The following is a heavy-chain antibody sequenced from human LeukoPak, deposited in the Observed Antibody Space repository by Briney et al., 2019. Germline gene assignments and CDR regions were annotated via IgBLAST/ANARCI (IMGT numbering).Heavy chain of an antibody. D-gene: IGHD3-10*01. CDR1: GFTFSSYG. CDR3: TRCYGSGSPDDY. Sequence: PGGSLRLSCAASGFTFSSYGMHWVRQAPSKGLEWVAFIRYDGSNKYYADSVKGRFTISRDNSKNTLYLQMNSLKTEDTAVYYCTRCYGSGSPDDYWGQGNLVAVSS. V-gene: IGHV3-30*02. CDR2: IRYDGSNK. J-gene: IGHJ4*02.